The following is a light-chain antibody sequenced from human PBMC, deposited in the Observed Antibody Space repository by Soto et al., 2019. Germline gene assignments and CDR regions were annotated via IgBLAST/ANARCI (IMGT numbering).Light chain of an antibody. CDR3: QQRSNWPLIT. CDR1: QSVSSY. CDR2: DAS. V-gene: IGKV3-11*01. J-gene: IGKJ5*01. Sequence: DIVLTQSPVTLSLSPGERATLSCRASQSVSSYLAWYQQKPGQAPRLLIYDASNRATGIPARFSGSGSGTDFTLTISSLEPEDFAVYYCQQRSNWPLITFGQGTRLEIK.